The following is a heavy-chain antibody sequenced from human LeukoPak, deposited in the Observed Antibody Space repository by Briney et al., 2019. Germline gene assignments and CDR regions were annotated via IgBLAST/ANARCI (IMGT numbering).Heavy chain of an antibody. V-gene: IGHV4-59*11. CDR3: ARGYYDARGDSNPFDI. CDR1: GDSISRPY. Sequence: SETLSLTRTVSGDSISRPYWSWIPQPPGRGLECIRYNSHSGNTNDKPSLKSRVSISVDTSKNQFSLKLTSVTAADTAMYYCARGYYDARGDSNPFDIWGQGTMVTVSS. CDR2: NSHSGNT. J-gene: IGHJ3*02. D-gene: IGHD3-22*01.